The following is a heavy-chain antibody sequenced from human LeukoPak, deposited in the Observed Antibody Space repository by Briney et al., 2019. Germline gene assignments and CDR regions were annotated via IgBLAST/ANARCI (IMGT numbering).Heavy chain of an antibody. J-gene: IGHJ6*03. V-gene: IGHV4-39*01. D-gene: IGHD4-17*01. CDR1: GGSISSSSYY. CDR3: ARQRVGTYDYGDEGYYMDV. CDR2: VYYSGST. Sequence: SETLSLTCTVSGGSISSSSYYWGWIRQPPGKGLELIGSVYYSGSTYYTPSLKSRVIISVDTSKNQFSLKLSSVTAADTAVYYCARQRVGTYDYGDEGYYMDVWGKGTTVTIS.